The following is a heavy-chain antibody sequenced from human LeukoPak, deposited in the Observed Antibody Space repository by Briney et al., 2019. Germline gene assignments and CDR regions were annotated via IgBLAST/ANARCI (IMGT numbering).Heavy chain of an antibody. Sequence: ASVKVSCKASGYTFTNYAINWVRQAPGQGLEWVGIINPSGSGTSYAQKFQGRFTMTRDTSTSTVYMELSSLRSEDTAVYYCTRGTDSGSSFDYWGQGTLVTVSS. V-gene: IGHV1-46*01. J-gene: IGHJ4*02. D-gene: IGHD3-10*01. CDR1: GYTFTNYA. CDR3: TRGTDSGSSFDY. CDR2: INPSGSGT.